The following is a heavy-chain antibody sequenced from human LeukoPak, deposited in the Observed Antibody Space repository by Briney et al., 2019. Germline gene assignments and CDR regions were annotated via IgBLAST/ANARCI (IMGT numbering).Heavy chain of an antibody. CDR1: GGSIGGPNW. Sequence: SETLSLTCAVSGGSIGGPNWWSWVRQPPGKGLEWIGEFHHSGGTNYNPSLKSRVTISIDKSNNQFSLKLTSVTAADTAVYYCARNGAFAVEYWGRGSLVTVSS. D-gene: IGHD1-1*01. CDR3: ARNGAFAVEY. V-gene: IGHV4-4*02. J-gene: IGHJ4*02. CDR2: FHHSGGT.